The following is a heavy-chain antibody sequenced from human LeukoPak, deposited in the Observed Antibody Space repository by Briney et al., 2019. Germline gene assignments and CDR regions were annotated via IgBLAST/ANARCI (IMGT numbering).Heavy chain of an antibody. J-gene: IGHJ6*02. V-gene: IGHV1-2*02. CDR3: ASGWVVVVPAALYGMDV. CDR2: INPNSGGT. D-gene: IGHD2-2*01. CDR1: GYTFTGYY. Sequence: GASVKVSCKASGYTFTGYYMHWVRQAPGQGLEWMGWINPNSGGTNYAQKFQGRVTMTRDTSISTAYMELRRLRCDDTAVYYCASGWVVVVPAALYGMDVWGQGTTVTVSS.